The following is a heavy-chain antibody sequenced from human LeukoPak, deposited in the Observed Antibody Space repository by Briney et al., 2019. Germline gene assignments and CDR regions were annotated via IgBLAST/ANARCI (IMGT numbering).Heavy chain of an antibody. D-gene: IGHD3-10*01. Sequence: GGSLRLSCTASGFTFSSHWMHWVRQAPGKGLVWVSRINFDGSSTNYADSVKGRFTISRDNAKDTLYLQINSLSAEDTAVYYCARGITGMYYYDPWGQGTLVTVSS. CDR1: GFTFSSHW. CDR3: ARGITGMYYYDP. J-gene: IGHJ5*02. V-gene: IGHV3-74*01. CDR2: INFDGSST.